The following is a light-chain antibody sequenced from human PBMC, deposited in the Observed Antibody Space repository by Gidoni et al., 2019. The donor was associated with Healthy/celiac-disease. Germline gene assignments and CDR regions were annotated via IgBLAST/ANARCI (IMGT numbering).Light chain of an antibody. J-gene: IGKJ2*01. CDR2: WAS. Sequence: DIVMTQSPSSLAVSLGERATINCKSSQSVLYSSNNKNYLAWYQQKPGQPPKMLIYWASTRESGVPDRFSGSGYGTDVTLTISSLQAEDVAVYYCQQYYSTPYTFGQGTKLEIK. CDR3: QQYYSTPYT. CDR1: QSVLYSSNNKNY. V-gene: IGKV4-1*01.